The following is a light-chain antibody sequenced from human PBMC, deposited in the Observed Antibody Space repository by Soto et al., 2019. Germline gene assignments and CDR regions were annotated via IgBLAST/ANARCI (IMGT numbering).Light chain of an antibody. J-gene: IGKJ4*01. Sequence: DTQMTQSPSSLSASVGDTVTITCQASLDIADSLNWYQQRAGQAPKLLIYDASNLQSGVPARFSGSGTGTSFILTINSLQPEDFATYYCQQYDDPFTFGGGTKVEIK. V-gene: IGKV1-33*01. CDR1: LDIADS. CDR3: QQYDDPFT. CDR2: DAS.